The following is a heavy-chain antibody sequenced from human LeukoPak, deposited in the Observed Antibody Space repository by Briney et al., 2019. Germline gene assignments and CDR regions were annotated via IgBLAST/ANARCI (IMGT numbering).Heavy chain of an antibody. D-gene: IGHD3-22*01. J-gene: IGHJ3*02. CDR3: ARDGHRRYHYDSSGREDAFDI. CDR2: ISAYNGHT. V-gene: IGHV1-18*04. CDR1: AYTFTGYY. Sequence: ASVKVSCKASAYTFTGYYMHWVRQAPGQGLEWMGWISAYNGHTKYAQKVQGRVTMTRDTSTSTAYMELRSLRSDDTAVYYCARDGHRRYHYDSSGREDAFDIWGQGTMVTVSS.